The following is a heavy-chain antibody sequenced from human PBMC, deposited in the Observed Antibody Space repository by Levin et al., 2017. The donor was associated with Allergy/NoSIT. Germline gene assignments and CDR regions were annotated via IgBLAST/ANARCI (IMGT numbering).Heavy chain of an antibody. CDR2: ISSSSSTI. V-gene: IGHV3-48*02. CDR3: ARVGYCSGGSCYSGFGDYYYGMDG. Sequence: LSLTCAASGFTFSSYSMNWVRQAPGKGLEWVSYISSSSSTIYYADSVKGRFTISRDNAKNSLYLQMNSLRDEDTAVYYCARVGYCSGGSCYSGFGDYYYGMDGWGQGTTVTVSS. D-gene: IGHD2-15*01. CDR1: GFTFSSYS. J-gene: IGHJ6*02.